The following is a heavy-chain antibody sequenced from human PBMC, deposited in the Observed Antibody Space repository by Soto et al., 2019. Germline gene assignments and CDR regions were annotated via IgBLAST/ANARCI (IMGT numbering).Heavy chain of an antibody. D-gene: IGHD2-8*01. CDR3: TGTLIYGMDV. V-gene: IGHV3-73*01. CDR2: IRSKANSYAT. CDR1: GFTFSGSA. J-gene: IGHJ6*02. Sequence: GSLRLSCAASGFTFSGSAMHWVRQASGKGLEWVGRIRSKANSYATAYAASVKGRFTISRDDSKNTAYLQMNSLKTEDTAVYYCTGTLIYGMDVWGQGTTVTVSS.